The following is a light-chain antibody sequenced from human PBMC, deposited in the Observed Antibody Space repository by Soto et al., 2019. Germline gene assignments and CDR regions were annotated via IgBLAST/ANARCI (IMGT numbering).Light chain of an antibody. Sequence: QSVLTQPPSVSAAPGQRVTISCSGSFSNIGNNYVSWYQQVPGTAPKLLIYESDKRPSGVPDRFSGSKSGTSATLGITGLQTGDEADYYCGTCDISLSGDVVFGGGTKVTVL. V-gene: IGLV1-51*02. J-gene: IGLJ2*01. CDR1: FSNIGNNY. CDR3: GTCDISLSGDVV. CDR2: ESD.